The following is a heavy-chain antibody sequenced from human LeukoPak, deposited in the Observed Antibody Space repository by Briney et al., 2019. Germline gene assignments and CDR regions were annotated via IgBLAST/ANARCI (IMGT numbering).Heavy chain of an antibody. Sequence: GGSLRLSCAASGFTFSSYEMNWVRQAPGKGLEWVSYISSSGSTIYYADSVKGRFTISRDNSKNTLYLQMNSLRAEDTAVYYCARDSVGLITDYWGQGTLVTVSS. J-gene: IGHJ4*02. V-gene: IGHV3-48*03. CDR3: ARDSVGLITDY. CDR1: GFTFSSYE. CDR2: ISSSGSTI. D-gene: IGHD1-26*01.